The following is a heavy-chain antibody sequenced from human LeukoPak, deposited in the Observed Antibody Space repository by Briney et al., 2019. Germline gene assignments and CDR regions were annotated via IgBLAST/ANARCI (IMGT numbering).Heavy chain of an antibody. CDR2: INPNSGGT. Sequence: ASVKVSCKASGYTFTGDNMHSVRHTPEQRREWMGWINPNSGGTNYAQTSRGRVTMTRDTSISTAYMEQSRLRSADTAVYYCARNYGSGSYYSGLSDWGQGTLVTVSS. CDR1: GYTFTGDN. CDR3: ARNYGSGSYYSGLSD. J-gene: IGHJ4*02. D-gene: IGHD3-10*01. V-gene: IGHV1-2*02.